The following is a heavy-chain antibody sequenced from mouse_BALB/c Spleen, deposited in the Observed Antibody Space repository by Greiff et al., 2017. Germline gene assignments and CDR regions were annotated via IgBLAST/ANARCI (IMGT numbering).Heavy chain of an antibody. J-gene: IGHJ3*01. CDR3: ARYGNGVSWFAY. Sequence: EVQLQQSGPSLVKPSQTLSLTCSVTGDSITSGYWNWIRKFPGNKLEYMGYISYSGSTYYNPSLKSRISITRDTSKNQYYLQLNSVTTEDTATYYCARYGNGVSWFAYWGQGTLVTVSA. CDR2: ISYSGST. V-gene: IGHV3-8*02. D-gene: IGHD2-1*01. CDR1: GDSITSGY.